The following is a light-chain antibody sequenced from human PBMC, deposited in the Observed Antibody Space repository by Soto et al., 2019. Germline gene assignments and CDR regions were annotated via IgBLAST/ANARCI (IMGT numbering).Light chain of an antibody. V-gene: IGLV2-14*03. CDR1: SSDVGGYDY. CDR2: DVT. J-gene: IGLJ1*01. Sequence: SALAQPASVSGSPGQSIAISCAGSSSDVGGYDYVSWYQQHPDKAPKLILYDVTNRPSGISFRFSGSKSGNTASLTISGLQPEDEADYYCRSYTSSATYVFGTGTKVTVL. CDR3: RSYTSSATYV.